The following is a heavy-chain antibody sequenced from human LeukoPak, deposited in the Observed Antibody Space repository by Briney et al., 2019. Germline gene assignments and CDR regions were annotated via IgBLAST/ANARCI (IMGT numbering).Heavy chain of an antibody. CDR3: ARDLVGANTTYYYYGMDV. D-gene: IGHD1-26*01. CDR2: ICSGGST. V-gene: IGHV3-53*01. CDR1: GLTVSSNY. Sequence: GGCLRLSCAASGLTVSSNYMSWVRQAPGKGLEGVSVICSGGSTYYAESVKGRFTISRDNSKNTLYLQMNSLRAEDTAVYYCARDLVGANTTYYYYGMDVWGQATTATVS. J-gene: IGHJ6*02.